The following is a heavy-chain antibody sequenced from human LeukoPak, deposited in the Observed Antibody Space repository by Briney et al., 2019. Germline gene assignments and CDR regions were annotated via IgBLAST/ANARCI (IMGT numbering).Heavy chain of an antibody. D-gene: IGHD5-24*01. CDR2: IIPIFGTA. Sequence: ASVKVSCKASGGTFSSYAISWVRQAPGQGLEWMGGIIPIFGTANYAQKFQGRVTITADKSTSTAYMGLSSLRSEDTAVYYCARGGVEMATRGYFDYWGQGTLVTVSS. V-gene: IGHV1-69*06. CDR3: ARGGVEMATRGYFDY. J-gene: IGHJ4*02. CDR1: GGTFSSYA.